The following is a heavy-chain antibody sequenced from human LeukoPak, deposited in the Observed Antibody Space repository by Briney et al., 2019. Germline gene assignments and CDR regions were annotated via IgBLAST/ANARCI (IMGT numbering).Heavy chain of an antibody. V-gene: IGHV3-7*01. CDR2: IKQDGSEK. D-gene: IGHD3-10*01. J-gene: IGHJ4*02. Sequence: GGSLRLSCAASGFTFSSYWMSWVRQAPGKGLEWVANIKQDGSEKYYVDSVKGRFTISRDNAKNSLYLQMNSLRAEDTAVYYCARDRYYYGSGSYYNDYWGQGTLVTVSS. CDR3: ARDRYYYGSGSYYNDY. CDR1: GFTFSSYW.